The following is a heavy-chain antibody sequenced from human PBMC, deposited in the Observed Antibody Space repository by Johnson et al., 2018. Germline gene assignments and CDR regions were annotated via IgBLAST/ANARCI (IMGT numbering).Heavy chain of an antibody. Sequence: QVQLVQSGGGVVQPGRSLRLSCAASGFTFSSYGMHWVRQAPGKGLEWVAVISYDGSNKYYADSVKGRFTISRDNSKNTLYLQMNSLRAEDTAVYYCAKDQGDYVDYYYYYYMDVWGKGTTVTVSS. J-gene: IGHJ6*03. CDR2: ISYDGSNK. CDR1: GFTFSSYG. D-gene: IGHD4-17*01. V-gene: IGHV3-30*18. CDR3: AKDQGDYVDYYYYYYMDV.